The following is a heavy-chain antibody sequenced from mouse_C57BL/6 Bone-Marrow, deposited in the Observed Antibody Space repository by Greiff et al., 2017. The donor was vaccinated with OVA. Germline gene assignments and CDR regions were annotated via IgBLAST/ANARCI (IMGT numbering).Heavy chain of an antibody. Sequence: VQLQQSGAELARPGASVKLSCKASGYTFTSYGISWVKQRTGQGLEWIGEMYPRSGNTYYNEKFKGKATLTADKSSSTAYMELRSLTSEDSAVYFCASIYYDYDRRDAMDYWGQGTSVTVSS. CDR1: GYTFTSYG. V-gene: IGHV1-81*01. D-gene: IGHD2-4*01. CDR3: ASIYYDYDRRDAMDY. CDR2: MYPRSGNT. J-gene: IGHJ4*01.